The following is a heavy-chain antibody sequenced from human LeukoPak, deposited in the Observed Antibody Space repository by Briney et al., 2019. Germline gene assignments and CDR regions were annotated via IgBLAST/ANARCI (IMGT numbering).Heavy chain of an antibody. CDR3: ALYRSSRDYYYYYMDV. Sequence: SETLSLTCAVYGGSFSGYYWTWIRQPPGKGLEWIGYIYYSGSTNYNPSLQSRVTISVDTSKNQFSLRLRSVTAADTAVYYCALYRSSRDYYYYYMDVWGKGTTVTVSS. D-gene: IGHD6-13*01. CDR2: IYYSGST. J-gene: IGHJ6*03. V-gene: IGHV4-59*01. CDR1: GGSFSGYY.